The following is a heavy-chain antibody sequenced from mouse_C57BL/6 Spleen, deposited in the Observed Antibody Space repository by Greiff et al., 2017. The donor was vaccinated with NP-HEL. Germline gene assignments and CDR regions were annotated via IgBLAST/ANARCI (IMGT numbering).Heavy chain of an antibody. CDR2: IDPSDSYT. CDR1: GYTFTSYW. Sequence: QVQLQQPGAELVKPGASVKLSCKASGYTFTSYWMQWVKQRPGQGLEWIGEIDPSDSYTNYNQKFKGKATLTVDTSSSTAYMQRSSLTSEDSAVYYCARRGQDYWGQGTTLTVSS. V-gene: IGHV1-50*01. J-gene: IGHJ2*01. D-gene: IGHD3-3*01. CDR3: ARRGQDY.